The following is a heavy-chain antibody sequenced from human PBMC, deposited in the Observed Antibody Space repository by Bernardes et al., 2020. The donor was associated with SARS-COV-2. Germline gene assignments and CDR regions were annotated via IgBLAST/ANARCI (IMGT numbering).Heavy chain of an antibody. V-gene: IGHV3-53*01. J-gene: IGHJ4*02. CDR2: VYSGDTT. CDR3: ACPGGYGSVDY. CDR1: GFDVSSAY. D-gene: IGHD3-10*01. Sequence: GGSLRLSCAASGFDVSSAYMSWVRQAPGKGLEWVSVVYSGDTTYYADSVKGRFTISRDNSKNTLYQMNSLRVEDTAVYYCACPGGYGSVDYWGQGTLVTVSS.